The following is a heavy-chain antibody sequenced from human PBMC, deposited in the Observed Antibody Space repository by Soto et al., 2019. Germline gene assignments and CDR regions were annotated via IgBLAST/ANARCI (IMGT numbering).Heavy chain of an antibody. D-gene: IGHD5-18*01. V-gene: IGHV3-23*01. J-gene: IGHJ4*02. CDR3: SKPGDTLLVHSGYFDS. CDR2: ISGSGGST. CDR1: GFTFSSYA. Sequence: EVQLFESGGGLVQPGGSLRLSCAASGFTFSSYAMSWVRQAPGKGLERVSSISGSGGSTYYADSVQGRFTVSRDNSKNTLYLQMNSLRTEDTALYYCSKPGDTLLVHSGYFDSWGQGALVTVSS.